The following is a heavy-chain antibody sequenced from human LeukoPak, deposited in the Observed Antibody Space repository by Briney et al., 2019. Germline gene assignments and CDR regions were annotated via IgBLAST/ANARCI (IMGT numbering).Heavy chain of an antibody. J-gene: IGHJ4*02. CDR3: ARGPIAAAGDS. D-gene: IGHD6-13*01. CDR1: GYTFTNYG. CDR2: INTYNGKT. V-gene: IGHV1-18*01. Sequence: ASVKVSCKASGYTFTNYGITWVRQAPGQGLEWMGWINTYNGKTNYTQKLQGRVTMTTDTSTSTAYMELRSLRSDDTALYYCARGPIAAAGDSWGQGTPVTVSS.